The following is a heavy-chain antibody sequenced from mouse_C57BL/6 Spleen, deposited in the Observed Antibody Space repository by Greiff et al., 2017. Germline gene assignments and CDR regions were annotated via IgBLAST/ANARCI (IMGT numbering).Heavy chain of an antibody. CDR3: ARGELYYDYDGTRDY. CDR1: GYTFTSYG. D-gene: IGHD2-4*01. V-gene: IGHV1-81*01. Sequence: QVQLQQSGAELARPGASVKLSCKASGYTFTSYGISWVKQRTGQGLEWIGEIYPRSGNTYYNEKFKGKATLTADKSSSTAYMELRSLTSEDSAVYFCARGELYYDYDGTRDYWGQGTSVTVSS. J-gene: IGHJ4*01. CDR2: IYPRSGNT.